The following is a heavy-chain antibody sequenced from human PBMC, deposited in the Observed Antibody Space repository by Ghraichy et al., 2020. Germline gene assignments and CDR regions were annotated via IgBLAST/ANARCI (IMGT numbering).Heavy chain of an antibody. CDR1: GGSISSSSYY. CDR2: IYYSGST. D-gene: IGHD4-11*01. V-gene: IGHV4-39*01. CDR3: ARHGGDDYSNYRVTPNWFDP. J-gene: IGHJ5*02. Sequence: SETLSLTCTVSGGSISSSSYYWGWIRQPPGKGLEWIGSIYYSGSTYYNPSLKSRVTISVDTSKNQFSLKLSSVTAADTAVYYCARHGGDDYSNYRVTPNWFDPWGQGTLVTVSS.